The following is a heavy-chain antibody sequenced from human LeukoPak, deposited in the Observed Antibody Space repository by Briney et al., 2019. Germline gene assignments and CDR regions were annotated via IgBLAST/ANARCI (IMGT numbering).Heavy chain of an antibody. Sequence: SVKVSCKASGGTFSSYAISWVRQAPGQGLEWMGRIIPTLGIANYAQKFQGRVTITADKSTSTAYMELSSLRSEDTAVYYCARDPVSASSSSLIWDYWGQGTLVTVSS. J-gene: IGHJ4*02. D-gene: IGHD6-6*01. CDR2: IIPTLGIA. CDR3: ARDPVSASSSSLIWDY. CDR1: GGTFSSYA. V-gene: IGHV1-69*04.